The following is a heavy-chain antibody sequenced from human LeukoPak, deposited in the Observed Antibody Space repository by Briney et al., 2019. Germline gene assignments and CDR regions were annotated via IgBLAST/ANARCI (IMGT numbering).Heavy chain of an antibody. V-gene: IGHV3-30*03. D-gene: IGHD6-13*01. Sequence: GGSLRLSCAASGFTFSTYGMHWVRQASGKGLEWVAVISYDGSNKYYADSVKGRFTISRDNSKSTLYLQMNSLRAEDTAVYYCASGDSSSWPPQPTFDYWGQGTLVTVSS. CDR1: GFTFSTYG. CDR2: ISYDGSNK. J-gene: IGHJ4*02. CDR3: ASGDSSSWPPQPTFDY.